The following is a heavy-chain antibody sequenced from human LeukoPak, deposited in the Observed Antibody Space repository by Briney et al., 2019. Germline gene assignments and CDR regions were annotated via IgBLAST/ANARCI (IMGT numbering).Heavy chain of an antibody. D-gene: IGHD4-17*01. J-gene: IGHJ4*02. V-gene: IGHV3-73*01. CDR3: TGLLGDYVSNFDY. CDR1: GFTFSRNL. CDR2: IRTKANSYAT. Sequence: GGSLRLSCAAFGFTFSRNLMNWVRQAPGKGLEWVGRIRTKANSYATAYAASVKGRFTISRDDSKNTAYLQMNSLNTEDTAVYYCTGLLGDYVSNFDYWGQGTLVTVSS.